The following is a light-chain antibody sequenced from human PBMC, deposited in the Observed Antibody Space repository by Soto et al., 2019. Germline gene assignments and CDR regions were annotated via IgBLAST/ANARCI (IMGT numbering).Light chain of an antibody. CDR3: QVWDSSSDPAVV. V-gene: IGLV3-21*04. Sequence: SYELTQPPSVSVAPGNTARITCGGNNIGSKSVHWYQQKPGQAPVLVIYYDSDRPSGIPERFSGSNSGNTATLTISRVEAGDEADYYCQVWDSSSDPAVVFGGGTKLTVL. CDR1: NIGSKS. J-gene: IGLJ2*01. CDR2: YDS.